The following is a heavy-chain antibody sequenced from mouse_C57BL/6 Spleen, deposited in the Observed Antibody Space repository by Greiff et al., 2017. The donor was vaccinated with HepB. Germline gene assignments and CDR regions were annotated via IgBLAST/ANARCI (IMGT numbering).Heavy chain of an antibody. CDR1: GYAFTNYL. CDR3: ARSTMVTGDY. J-gene: IGHJ2*01. Sequence: QVQLQQSGAELVRPGTSVKVSCKASGYAFTNYLIEWVKQRPGQGLEWIGVINPGSGGTNYNEKFKGKATLTADKSSSTAYMQLSSLTSEDSAVYFCARSTMVTGDYWGQGTTLTVSS. V-gene: IGHV1-54*01. D-gene: IGHD2-2*01. CDR2: INPGSGGT.